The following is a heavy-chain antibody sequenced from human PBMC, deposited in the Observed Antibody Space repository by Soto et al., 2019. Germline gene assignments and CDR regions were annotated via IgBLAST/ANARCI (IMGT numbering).Heavy chain of an antibody. CDR3: ARGEERWLQWGYFDN. D-gene: IGHD3-16*01. V-gene: IGHV1-18*01. CDR2: ISAYNGNT. Sequence: ASVKVSCKASGYTFTSYGISWVRQAPGQGLEWMGWISAYNGNTNYAQKLQGRVTMTTDTSTSTAYMELRSLRSDDTAVYYCARGEERWLQWGYFDNWGKGTLVTVPS. J-gene: IGHJ4*02. CDR1: GYTFTSYG.